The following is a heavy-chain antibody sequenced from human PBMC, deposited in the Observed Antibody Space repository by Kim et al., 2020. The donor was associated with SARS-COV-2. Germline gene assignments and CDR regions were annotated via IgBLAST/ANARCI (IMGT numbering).Heavy chain of an antibody. J-gene: IGHJ4*02. CDR2: GGTT. D-gene: IGHD3-16*01. Sequence: GGTTDYAAPVKGRFTISRDDSKNTLYLQMNSLKTEDTAVYYCTTDGLGDYWGQGTLVTVSS. CDR3: TTDGLGDY. V-gene: IGHV3-15*01.